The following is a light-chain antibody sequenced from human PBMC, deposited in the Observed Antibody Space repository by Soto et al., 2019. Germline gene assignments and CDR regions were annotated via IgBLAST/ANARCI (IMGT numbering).Light chain of an antibody. V-gene: IGLV4-69*01. CDR3: QTWGTGIRV. J-gene: IGLJ1*01. CDR2: VNSDGSH. Sequence: QSVLTQSPSASASLGASVKLTCTLSSGHSNYAIAWHQQQPEKGPRYVMKVNSDGSHRKGDGIPDRFSGSSSGAQRYLTISSLQSEDEADYFCQTWGTGIRVFGTGTKVTVL. CDR1: SGHSNYA.